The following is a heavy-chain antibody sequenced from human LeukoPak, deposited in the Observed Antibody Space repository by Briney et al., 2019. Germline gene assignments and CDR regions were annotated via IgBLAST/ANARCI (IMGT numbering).Heavy chain of an antibody. J-gene: IGHJ4*02. CDR3: ARALYIAARPYYFDY. CDR1: GFTFSSYA. V-gene: IGHV3-30*04. D-gene: IGHD6-6*01. Sequence: PGGSLRLSCAASGFTFSSYAMHWVRQAPGKGVEWVAVISYDGSNKYYADSVKGRFTISRDNSKNTLYLQMNSLRVEDTAVYYCARALYIAARPYYFDYWGQGTLVTVSS. CDR2: ISYDGSNK.